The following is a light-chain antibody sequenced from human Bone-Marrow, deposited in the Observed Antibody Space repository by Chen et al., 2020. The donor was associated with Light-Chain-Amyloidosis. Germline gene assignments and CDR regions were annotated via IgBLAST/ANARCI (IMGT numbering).Light chain of an antibody. CDR2: EVT. CDR1: SSDVGGDTH. J-gene: IGLJ1*01. Sequence: QSALTQPASVSGSPGQSITISCTGTSSDVGGDTHVSWYQQHPDKAPKLMIYEVTNRPSWVPDRFSGSKSDNTASLTISGLQTEAEADYFCSSYTSTNTLVFGSGTRVTVL. V-gene: IGLV2-14*01. CDR3: SSYTSTNTLV.